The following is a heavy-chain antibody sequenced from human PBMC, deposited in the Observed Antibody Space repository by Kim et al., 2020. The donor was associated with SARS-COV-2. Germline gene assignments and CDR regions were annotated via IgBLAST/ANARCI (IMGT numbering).Heavy chain of an antibody. CDR1: GLSRSFSSYG. CDR2: SSGVDGSL. CDR3: ASEASSAWNVPFDN. D-gene: IGHD6-19*01. J-gene: IGHJ4*02. V-gene: IGHV3-23*01. Sequence: GESLKISCTGSGLSRSFSSYGMSWVRQGPEKGLEWVSGSSGVDGSLYYADSVKGRFNISRDNSKKTVYLQMNSLRVDDTAIYYCASEASSAWNVPFDNWGEGTLVTVSS.